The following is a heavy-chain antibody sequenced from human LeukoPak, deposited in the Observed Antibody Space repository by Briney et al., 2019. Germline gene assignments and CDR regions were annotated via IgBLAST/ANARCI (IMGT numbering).Heavy chain of an antibody. CDR1: GFTVSSNY. J-gene: IGHJ6*02. CDR3: ARFLNWRYGMDV. D-gene: IGHD1-1*01. V-gene: IGHV3-66*01. Sequence: GGSLRLSCAASGFTVSSNYMSWVRQAPGKGLEWVSVIYSGGSTYYADAVKGRFTISRDNSKNTLYLQMNSLRAEDTAVYYCARFLNWRYGMDVWGQGGTVTVSS. CDR2: IYSGGST.